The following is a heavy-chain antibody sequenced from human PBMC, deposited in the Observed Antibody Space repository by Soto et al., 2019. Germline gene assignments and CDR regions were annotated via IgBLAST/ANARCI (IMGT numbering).Heavy chain of an antibody. CDR1: GYTFTSYA. CDR3: ARDSYYYDSSGYPV. Sequence: QVQLVQSGAEVKKPGASVKVSCKASGYTFTSYAMHWVRQAPGQRLEWMGWINAGNGNTKYSQKFQGRVTITRDTSASTAYMELRSLRSEDTAVYYCARDSYYYDSSGYPVWGQGTLVTVSS. V-gene: IGHV1-3*01. CDR2: INAGNGNT. J-gene: IGHJ4*02. D-gene: IGHD3-22*01.